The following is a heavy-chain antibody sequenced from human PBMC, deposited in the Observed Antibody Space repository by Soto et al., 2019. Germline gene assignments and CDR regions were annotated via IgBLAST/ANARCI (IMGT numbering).Heavy chain of an antibody. CDR3: ARISTHEYDISDYYSPTYYFDS. D-gene: IGHD3-22*01. CDR1: GYSISSGYY. CDR2: MYHSGRS. J-gene: IGHJ4*02. V-gene: IGHV4-38-2*01. Sequence: SETLSLTCDVSGYSISSGYYWGWIRQPPGKGLEWIGSMYHSGRSQYAPSLKSRVTISVDTSRNQFSLRLTSVTAADTAVYYCARISTHEYDISDYYSPTYYFDSWRQGSLVTVSS.